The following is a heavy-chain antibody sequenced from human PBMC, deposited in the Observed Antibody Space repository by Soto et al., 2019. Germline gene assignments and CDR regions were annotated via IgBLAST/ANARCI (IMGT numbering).Heavy chain of an antibody. CDR2: ISGSGGST. Sequence: EVQLLESGGGLVQPGGSLRLSCAASGFTCSSYAMRWVRQAPGKGLEWVSAISGSGGSTYYADSVKGRFTISSDNSKNPLYLQMNSLRAEDTAVYYGAKGDRGNSFYYFYYWGQGTLVTVSS. CDR3: AKGDRGNSFYYFYY. CDR1: GFTCSSYA. D-gene: IGHD4-4*01. V-gene: IGHV3-23*01. J-gene: IGHJ4*02.